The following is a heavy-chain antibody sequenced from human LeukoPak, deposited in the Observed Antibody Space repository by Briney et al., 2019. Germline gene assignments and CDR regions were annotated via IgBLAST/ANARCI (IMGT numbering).Heavy chain of an antibody. J-gene: IGHJ4*02. Sequence: SGTLSLTCAISGGSLKNFYWSWVRQPPREGLEWGGYIYYSGTTNYSPSLNSRVNISLDTAKNQFSLRLSSVTAADTAVYYCARQTAKNVDTARFDSWGQGTLVTVSS. V-gene: IGHV4-59*08. CDR1: GGSLKNFY. D-gene: IGHD5-18*01. CDR3: ARQTAKNVDTARFDS. CDR2: IYYSGTT.